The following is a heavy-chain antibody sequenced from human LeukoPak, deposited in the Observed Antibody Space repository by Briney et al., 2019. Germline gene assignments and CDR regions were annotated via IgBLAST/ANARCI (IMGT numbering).Heavy chain of an antibody. D-gene: IGHD4-23*01. J-gene: IGHJ4*02. V-gene: IGHV3-74*01. CDR1: GFTFSSYW. Sequence: GGPRGLSCAASGFTFSSYWMNWVGQVPGKGLVWVSRIVSDGSNTNYADSVKGRFTISRDNAKNTLYLQMNSLRVEDTAVYYCARGRPHGNDYWGQGTLVTVSS. CDR2: IVSDGSNT. CDR3: ARGRPHGNDY.